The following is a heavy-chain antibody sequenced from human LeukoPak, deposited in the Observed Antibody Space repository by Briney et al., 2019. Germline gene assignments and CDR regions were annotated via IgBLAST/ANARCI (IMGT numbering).Heavy chain of an antibody. Sequence: SETPSLTCTVSGGSLSSSSYYWGWIRHPPGKGLEWILFIYYSRTTSYNPSLKSRATISVDTSKNQFSLKLSSVTPADTAVYYCAGAVGNYAYSGQGALVTVSS. D-gene: IGHD4-11*01. CDR2: IYYSRTT. J-gene: IGHJ4*02. CDR3: AGAVGNYAY. V-gene: IGHV4-39*05. CDR1: GGSLSSSSYY.